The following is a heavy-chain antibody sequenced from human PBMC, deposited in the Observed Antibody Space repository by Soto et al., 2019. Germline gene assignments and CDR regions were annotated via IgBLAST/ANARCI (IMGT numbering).Heavy chain of an antibody. CDR1: GFTFSIFG. J-gene: IGHJ1*01. CDR2: ISFDGIHK. CDR3: AKDSIYSGHPSEGFHH. V-gene: IGHV3-30*18. D-gene: IGHD1-26*01. Sequence: QVQLVESGGGVVQPGRSLRLSCAASGFTFSIFGMHWVRQAPGKGLEWVAVISFDGIHKYYGDSVRGRFAISRDNSKDTVYLQMNSLRAEDTAVYYCAKDSIYSGHPSEGFHHWGQGALVTVSS.